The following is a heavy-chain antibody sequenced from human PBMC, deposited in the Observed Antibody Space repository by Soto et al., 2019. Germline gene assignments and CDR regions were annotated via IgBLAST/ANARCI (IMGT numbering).Heavy chain of an antibody. CDR1: KYSFTSYW. CDR3: ARPFCTSTACYHYFDY. D-gene: IGHD2-2*01. J-gene: IGHJ4*02. CDR2: IDPSDSYT. Sequence: HGEALKISCKGSKYSFTSYWITWVRQMPGKGLEWMGTIDPSDSYTTYSPSFRGHVTISADKSITTAYLQWSSLKASDTAMYYCARPFCTSTACYHYFDYWGQGTRVTVSS. V-gene: IGHV5-10-1*01.